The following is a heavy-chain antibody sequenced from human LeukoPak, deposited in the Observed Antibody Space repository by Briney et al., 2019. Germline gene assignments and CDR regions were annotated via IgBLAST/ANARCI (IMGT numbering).Heavy chain of an antibody. J-gene: IGHJ1*01. D-gene: IGHD6-13*01. CDR3: SLEGSSCYRYFQH. Sequence: GGSLRLSCAASGFTFSSYWMSWVRQAPGKGLEWVANIKQDGSEKYYVDSVKGRFTISRDNAKNSLYLQMNSLRAEDTAVYYSSLEGSSCYRYFQHWGQGTLVTVSS. CDR2: IKQDGSEK. V-gene: IGHV3-7*05. CDR1: GFTFSSYW.